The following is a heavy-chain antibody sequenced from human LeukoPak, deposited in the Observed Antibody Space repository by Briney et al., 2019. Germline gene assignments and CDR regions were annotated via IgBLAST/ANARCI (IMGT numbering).Heavy chain of an antibody. V-gene: IGHV5-51*01. CDR3: ARPDLTEADAFDI. J-gene: IGHJ3*02. Sequence: GESMKISCKGSGYSFTSYWIGWVRQMPGKGLEWMGIIYPGDSDTRYSPSFQGQVTISADKSISTPYLQWSSLKASDTAMYYCARPDLTEADAFDIWGQGTMVTVSS. CDR2: IYPGDSDT. D-gene: IGHD7-27*01. CDR1: GYSFTSYW.